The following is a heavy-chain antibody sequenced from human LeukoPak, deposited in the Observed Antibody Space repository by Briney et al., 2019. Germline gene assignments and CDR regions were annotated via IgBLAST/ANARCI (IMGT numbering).Heavy chain of an antibody. V-gene: IGHV1-46*03. CDR1: GYTFTTYY. Sequence: ASVKVSCKASGYTFTTYYMHWVRQAPGQGLQWMGIINPSGGSTSYAQKFQGRVSMTRDTSTSTVYMELSSLRSDDTAIYYCPRSVKMPTIVHWGQGTLVTVSS. D-gene: IGHD5-24*01. CDR3: PRSVKMPTIVH. CDR2: INPSGGST. J-gene: IGHJ4*02.